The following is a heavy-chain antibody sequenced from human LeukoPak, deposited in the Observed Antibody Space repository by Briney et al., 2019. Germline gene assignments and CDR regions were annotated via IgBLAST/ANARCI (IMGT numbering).Heavy chain of an antibody. CDR2: INSDGIIT. CDR3: ARRKYCSGGSCSPVFYY. J-gene: IGHJ4*02. CDR1: GFSFSRYW. V-gene: IGHV3-74*01. D-gene: IGHD2-15*01. Sequence: GGSLRLSCAASGFSFSRYWMHWVRQVPGKGLVWVSHINSDGIITNYADSVKGRFTISRDNAKNTLYLQMSSLRAEDTAVYYCARRKYCSGGSCSPVFYYWGQGTLVTVSS.